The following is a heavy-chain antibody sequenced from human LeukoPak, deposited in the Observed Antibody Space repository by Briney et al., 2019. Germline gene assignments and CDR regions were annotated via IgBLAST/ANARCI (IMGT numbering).Heavy chain of an antibody. V-gene: IGHV4-30-2*01. Sequence: PSETLSLPCTVSGRSISSGGYYWSWIRPPPGKGLEWSGYIYHRGSTYYNPSLKSRVTISVDRSKNQFSLKLSSVTAADTAVYYCARDSSSGGSDYWGQGTLVTVSS. CDR2: IYHRGST. CDR1: GRSISSGGYY. CDR3: ARDSSSGGSDY. D-gene: IGHD6-13*01. J-gene: IGHJ4*02.